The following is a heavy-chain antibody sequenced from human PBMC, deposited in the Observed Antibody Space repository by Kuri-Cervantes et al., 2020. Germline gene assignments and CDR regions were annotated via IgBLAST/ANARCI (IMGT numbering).Heavy chain of an antibody. V-gene: IGHV1-46*01. CDR2: INPSGGNT. CDR1: GYTFTSYY. D-gene: IGHD3-3*01. CDR3: ARDSGYYDFWSGYSNNWFDP. J-gene: IGHJ5*02. Sequence: ASVKVSCKASGYTFTSYYMHWVRQAPGQGLEWMGIINPSGGNTGYAQKFQGRVTMTRNTSTSTAYMELSSLRSEDTAVYYCARDSGYYDFWSGYSNNWFDPWGQGTLVTVSS.